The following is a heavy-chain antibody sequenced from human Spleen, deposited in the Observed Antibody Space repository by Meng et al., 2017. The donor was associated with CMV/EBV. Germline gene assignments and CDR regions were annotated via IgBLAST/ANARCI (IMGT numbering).Heavy chain of an antibody. CDR2: IKSKTDGGTT. J-gene: IGHJ4*02. V-gene: IGHV3-15*01. Sequence: GESLKISCTASGFTFGDYAMSWVRQAPGKGLEWVGRIKSKTDGGTTDYAAPVKGRFTISRDDSKNTLYLQMNSLKTEDTAVYYCTTDSYSYGYGYWGQGTLVTVS. CDR3: TTDSYSYGYGY. CDR1: GFTFGDYA. D-gene: IGHD5-18*01.